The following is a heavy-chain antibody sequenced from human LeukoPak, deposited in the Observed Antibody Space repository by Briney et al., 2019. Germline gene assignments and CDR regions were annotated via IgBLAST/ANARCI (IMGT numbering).Heavy chain of an antibody. Sequence: PSETLSLTCSISGGPITSSGYDWGWLRQPPGKGLEGIGIIYYSGTTSYSSSLKSRVTISTDTPKNQFSLKLTSVTAADTAVYYCVRESKVRGVLIRYFDSWGQGTLVTVSS. CDR3: VRESKVRGVLIRYFDS. CDR1: GGPITSSGYD. CDR2: IYYSGTT. V-gene: IGHV4-39*07. J-gene: IGHJ4*02. D-gene: IGHD3-10*01.